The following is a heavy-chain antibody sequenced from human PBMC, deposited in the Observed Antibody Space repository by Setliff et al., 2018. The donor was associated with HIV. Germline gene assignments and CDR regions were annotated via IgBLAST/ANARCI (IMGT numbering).Heavy chain of an antibody. D-gene: IGHD2-8*02. CDR3: ARDGGYSSPYYCTRGGRPTDEYVWFDP. V-gene: IGHV1-2*02. CDR1: GYTFTDNF. CDR2: IGPRHADT. Sequence: ASVKVSCKASGYTFTDNFIHWVRQAPGQGLEWMGWIGPRHADTRIAQRFRGRVSLTRDTSISTAYMELGGLHSDDTALYYCARDGGYSSPYYCTRGGRPTDEYVWFDPWGQGTLVTVSS. J-gene: IGHJ5*02.